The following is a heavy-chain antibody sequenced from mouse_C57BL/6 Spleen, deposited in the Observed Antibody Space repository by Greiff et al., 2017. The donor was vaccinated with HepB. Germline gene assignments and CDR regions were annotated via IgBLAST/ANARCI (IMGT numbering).Heavy chain of an antibody. Sequence: QVQLQQPGAELVMPGASVKLSCKASGYTFTSYWMHWVKQRPGQGLEWIGEIDPSDSYTNYNQKFKGKSTLTVDKSSSTAYMQLSSLTSEDSAVYYCARGAITTVEGFAYWGQGTLVTVSA. V-gene: IGHV1-69*01. CDR1: GYTFTSYW. CDR2: IDPSDSYT. D-gene: IGHD1-1*01. J-gene: IGHJ3*01. CDR3: ARGAITTVEGFAY.